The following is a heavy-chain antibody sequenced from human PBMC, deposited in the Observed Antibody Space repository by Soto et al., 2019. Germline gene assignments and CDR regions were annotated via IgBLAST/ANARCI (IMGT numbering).Heavy chain of an antibody. CDR2: IKRDGSEK. V-gene: IGHV3-7*03. CDR3: ASLEWESSGYADY. Sequence: LRLSCAASGFTFGSNWMSWVRQAPGKGLEWVANIKRDGSEKYYVDSVKGRFTISRDNAKNTLYLQMNSLRADDTAVYYCASLEWESSGYADYWGQGTQVTVS. D-gene: IGHD5-12*01. J-gene: IGHJ4*02. CDR1: GFTFGSNW.